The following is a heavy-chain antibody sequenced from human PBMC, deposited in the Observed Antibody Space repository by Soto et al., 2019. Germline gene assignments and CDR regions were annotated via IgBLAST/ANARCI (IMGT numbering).Heavy chain of an antibody. CDR1: GGSFSGYY. CDR2: INHSGST. V-gene: IGHV4-34*01. D-gene: IGHD3-22*01. J-gene: IGHJ6*02. CDR3: ARARRLGALRFYYYGMDV. Sequence: QVQLQQWGAGLLKPSETLSLTCAVYGGSFSGYYWSWIRQPPGKGLEWIGEINHSGSTNYNPSLKSRVTISVDTSKNQFSLKLSSVTAADTAVYYCARARRLGALRFYYYGMDVWGQGTTVTVSS.